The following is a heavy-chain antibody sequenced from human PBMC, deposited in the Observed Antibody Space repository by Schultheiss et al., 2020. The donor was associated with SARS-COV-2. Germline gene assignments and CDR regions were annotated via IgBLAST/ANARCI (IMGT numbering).Heavy chain of an antibody. J-gene: IGHJ4*02. CDR3: ARETGVRIDY. CDR2: IYYSGST. D-gene: IGHD3-16*02. Sequence: SQTLSLTCAVYGGSFSGYYWSWIRQPPGKGLEWIGYIYYSGSTNYNPSLKSRVTISVDTSKNQFSLKVRSVTAADTAVYSCARETGVRIDYWGQGTLVTVSS. V-gene: IGHV4-34*01. CDR1: GGSFSGYY.